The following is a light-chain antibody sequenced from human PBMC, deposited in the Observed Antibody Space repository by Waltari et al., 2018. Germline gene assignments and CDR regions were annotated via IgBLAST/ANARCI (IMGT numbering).Light chain of an antibody. CDR1: SPNIGNNY. CDR2: EGS. CDR3: GTWDSSLSGAV. Sequence: QSVLTQPPSVSAAPGQRVTISCSGGSPNIGNNYVSWYRQFPGTAPKLLIYEGSERPSGIPGRCSGSKAGTSATLDITGLQAGDEADYYCGTWDSSLSGAVFGGGTHLTVL. V-gene: IGLV1-51*02. J-gene: IGLJ7*01.